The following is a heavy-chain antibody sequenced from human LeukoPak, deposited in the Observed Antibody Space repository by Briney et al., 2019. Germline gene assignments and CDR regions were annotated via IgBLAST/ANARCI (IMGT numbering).Heavy chain of an antibody. D-gene: IGHD3-22*01. CDR3: AKSHYYDSSGYYYWGRDLTKDPDY. J-gene: IGHJ4*02. Sequence: SGGSLRLSCAASGFTFSIYEMNWVRQAPGKGLEWVSGISNSGGSTPYADSVRGRFTISRDNSKNTLYLQMTSLRAEDTAVYYCAKSHYYDSSGYYYWGRDLTKDPDYWGQGTLVTVSS. V-gene: IGHV3-23*01. CDR1: GFTFSIYE. CDR2: ISNSGGST.